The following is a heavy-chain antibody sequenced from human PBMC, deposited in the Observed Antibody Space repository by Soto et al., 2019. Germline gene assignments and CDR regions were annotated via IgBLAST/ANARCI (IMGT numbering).Heavy chain of an antibody. Sequence: ESLKTSCKASGYSFTTYLLTWVRQVPGKGLEWMGKINPSDSDTNYSPSFQGHVTISADKSISTVFLQWNSLKASDTAMYYCARLGHDYSNSGMDVWGQGTTVTVSS. D-gene: IGHD4-4*01. CDR2: INPSDSDT. J-gene: IGHJ6*02. CDR3: ARLGHDYSNSGMDV. V-gene: IGHV5-10-1*01. CDR1: GYSFTTYL.